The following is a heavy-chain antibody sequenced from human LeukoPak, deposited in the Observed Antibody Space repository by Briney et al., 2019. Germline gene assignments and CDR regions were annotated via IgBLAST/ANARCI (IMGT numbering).Heavy chain of an antibody. D-gene: IGHD6-6*01. CDR3: ARLFISSIAARRYFDY. CDR1: GYTFTNNF. J-gene: IGHJ4*02. Sequence: ASVKVSCKASGYTFTNNFMHWVRQAPGQGLEWMGIINPSGDNTWYAQKFQGRVTMTRDMATSTDYMEVSSLRSEDTAVYYCARLFISSIAARRYFDYWGQGTLVTVSS. V-gene: IGHV1-46*01. CDR2: INPSGDNT.